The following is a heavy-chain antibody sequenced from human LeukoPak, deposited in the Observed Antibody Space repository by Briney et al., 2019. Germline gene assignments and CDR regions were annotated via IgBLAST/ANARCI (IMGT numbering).Heavy chain of an antibody. Sequence: GGTLRLSCAASGYTFSYYGMSWVRQAPGKGLEWVSYISSSGSTIYYADSVKGRFTISRDNAKNSLYLQMNSLRAEDTAVYYCAELGITMIGGVWGKGTTVTISS. J-gene: IGHJ6*04. CDR3: AELGITMIGGV. V-gene: IGHV3-48*04. D-gene: IGHD3-10*02. CDR2: ISSSGSTI. CDR1: GYTFSYYG.